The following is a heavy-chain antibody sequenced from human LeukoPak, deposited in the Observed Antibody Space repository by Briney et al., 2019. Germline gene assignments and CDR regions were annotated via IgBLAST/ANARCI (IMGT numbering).Heavy chain of an antibody. CDR1: GFTFSGYG. J-gene: IGHJ4*02. CDR3: TKGVHYDILTDSKSFDY. Sequence: PGGSLRLSCAAAGFTFSGYGMHWVRQAPGKGLEWVAVISYDGSNKYYRDSVKGRLTISRDNSKNTLYLQMNSLRAEDTAVYYCTKGVHYDILTDSKSFDYWGQGTLVTVSS. V-gene: IGHV3-30*18. CDR2: ISYDGSNK. D-gene: IGHD3-9*01.